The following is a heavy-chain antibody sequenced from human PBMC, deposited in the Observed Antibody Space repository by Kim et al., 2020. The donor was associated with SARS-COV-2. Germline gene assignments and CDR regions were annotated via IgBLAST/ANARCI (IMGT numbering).Heavy chain of an antibody. CDR2: IKSKINGGTT. J-gene: IGHJ6*01. V-gene: IGHV3-15*01. CDR3: TADLGAYCGGDCSSRV. Sequence: GGSLRLSCAASGFTFSNAWMNWVRQAPGKGLEWVCRIKSKINGGTTGYAAPVKGRFTISRDDSKNTLYLQMSSPKTEETAVYYCTADLGAYCGGDCSSRVWGLRTTVTVSS. CDR1: GFTFSNAW. D-gene: IGHD2-21*02.